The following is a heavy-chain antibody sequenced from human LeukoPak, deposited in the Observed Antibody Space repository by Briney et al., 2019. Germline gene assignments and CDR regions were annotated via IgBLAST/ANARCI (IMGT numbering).Heavy chain of an antibody. CDR1: GYTFTGYY. J-gene: IGHJ6*03. CDR3: ARDRAINNWNYDYYYYYYMDV. V-gene: IGHV1-2*02. Sequence: GASVKVSCKASGYTFTGYYMHWVRQAPGQGLEWMGWINPNSGGTNYAQKFQGRVTMTRDTSISTAYMELGRLRSDDTAVYYCARDRAINNWNYDYYYYYYMDVWGKGTTVTVSS. D-gene: IGHD1-7*01. CDR2: INPNSGGT.